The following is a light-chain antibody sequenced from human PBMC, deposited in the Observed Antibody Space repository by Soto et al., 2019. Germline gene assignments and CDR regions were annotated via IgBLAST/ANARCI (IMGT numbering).Light chain of an antibody. Sequence: DIQMTQSPSTVSASLGDKVNIXXRASQSISSWLAWYQQKPGKAPKLXIYKASSLESGVPSRFSGSGSGTEFTLTISSLQPDDFATYYCQQYKSYPWTFGQGTKVDIK. V-gene: IGKV1-5*03. CDR2: KAS. CDR1: QSISSW. CDR3: QQYKSYPWT. J-gene: IGKJ1*01.